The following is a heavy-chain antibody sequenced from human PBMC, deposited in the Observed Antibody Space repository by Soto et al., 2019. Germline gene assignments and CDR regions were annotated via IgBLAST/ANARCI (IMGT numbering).Heavy chain of an antibody. V-gene: IGHV1-3*01. J-gene: IGHJ4*02. CDR3: ARVSGWYHLDY. Sequence: GASVKVSCKASGYTFTSYGMHWVRQAPGQRLEWMGWINAGNGNRKYSQKFQGRVTITRDTSASTAYMELSSLRSEDTAVYYCARVSGWYHLDYWGQGTLVTVSS. D-gene: IGHD6-19*01. CDR2: INAGNGNR. CDR1: GYTFTSYG.